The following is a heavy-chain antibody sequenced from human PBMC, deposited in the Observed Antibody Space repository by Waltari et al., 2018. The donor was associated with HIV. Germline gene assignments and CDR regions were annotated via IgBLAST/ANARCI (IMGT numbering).Heavy chain of an antibody. J-gene: IGHJ4*02. CDR1: GCSIRIGGYY. CDR2: THYRGST. CDR3: ASLYCSSTSCRDY. V-gene: IGHV4-31*03. Sequence: QVQLQESGPGLVKPSQTLSLTCTVSGCSIRIGGYYWSWIRPHPGKGLEWIGYTHYRGSTYHNPALKRRVTISVDTAKNQFSLKLSSVTAADTAVYYCASLYCSSTSCRDYWGQGTLVTVSS. D-gene: IGHD2-2*01.